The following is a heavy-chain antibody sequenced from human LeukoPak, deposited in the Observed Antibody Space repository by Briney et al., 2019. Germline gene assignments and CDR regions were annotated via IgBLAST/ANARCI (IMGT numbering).Heavy chain of an antibody. CDR1: GVSINSHY. J-gene: IGHJ4*02. D-gene: IGHD3/OR15-3a*01. CDR3: ARHGTGTGYPLDY. V-gene: IGHV4-59*08. Sequence: PSETLSLTCTVSGVSINSHYWSWIRQSAGKGLEWIAYGHYSGTTNYNPSLKSRVTISVDTSKNQFTLKLTSVSAADTAMYYCARHGTGTGYPLDYWGLGTLVTVSS. CDR2: GHYSGTT.